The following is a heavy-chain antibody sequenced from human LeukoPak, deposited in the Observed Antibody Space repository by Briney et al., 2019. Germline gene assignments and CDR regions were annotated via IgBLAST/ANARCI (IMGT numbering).Heavy chain of an antibody. CDR3: ARGLLNSGLHPFDY. CDR1: VGSISSYY. J-gene: IGHJ4*02. CDR2: IYHSGST. V-gene: IGHV4-59*07. Sequence: PSDTLSLTCTLSVGSISSYYWSWIRQPPGKGLEWIGYIYHSGSTNYNPSLKSRVTISVDTSKNQFSLKLSSVTAADTAVYYCARGLLNSGLHPFDYWGQGTLVTVSS. D-gene: IGHD5-12*01.